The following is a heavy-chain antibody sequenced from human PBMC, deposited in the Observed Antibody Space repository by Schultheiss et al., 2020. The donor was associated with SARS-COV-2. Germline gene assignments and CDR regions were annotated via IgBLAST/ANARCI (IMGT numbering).Heavy chain of an antibody. J-gene: IGHJ5*02. D-gene: IGHD3-10*01. CDR2: MNPNSGNT. Sequence: ASVKVSCKASGYTFNSYDINWVRQATGQGLEWMGWMNPNSGNTGYAQKFQGRVTMTRNTSISTAYMELSSLRSEDTAVYYCARGQRLWFGPNWFDPWGQGTLVTVSS. CDR1: GYTFNSYD. CDR3: ARGQRLWFGPNWFDP. V-gene: IGHV1-8*01.